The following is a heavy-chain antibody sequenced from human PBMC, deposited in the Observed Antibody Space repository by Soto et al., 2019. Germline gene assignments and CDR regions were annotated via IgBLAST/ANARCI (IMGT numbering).Heavy chain of an antibody. CDR1: GFTFNNYW. CDR2: INGDGRTT. J-gene: IGHJ4*02. D-gene: IGHD1-20*01. Sequence: EVQLVESGGGLVQTGVSLRLSCAASGFTFNNYWMHWVRQAPGKGLVWVSRINGDGRTTNYADSVKGRFTISRDNAQNTLYLQMNSLRAEDTAVYYCARGLYNKYGHDYWGQGTLVTVSS. V-gene: IGHV3-74*01. CDR3: ARGLYNKYGHDY.